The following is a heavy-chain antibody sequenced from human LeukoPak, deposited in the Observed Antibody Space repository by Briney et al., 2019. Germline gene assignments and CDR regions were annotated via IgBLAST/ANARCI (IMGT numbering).Heavy chain of an antibody. J-gene: IGHJ4*02. CDR3: ARGSAAAGTSY. Sequence: LSQTLSLTCTVSGGSISSGGYYWSWIRQHPGKGLEWIGYIYYSGSTYYNPSPKSRVTISVDTSKNQFSLKLSSVTAADTAVYYCARGSAAAGTSYWGQGTLVTVSS. CDR1: GGSISSGGYY. D-gene: IGHD6-13*01. V-gene: IGHV4-31*03. CDR2: IYYSGST.